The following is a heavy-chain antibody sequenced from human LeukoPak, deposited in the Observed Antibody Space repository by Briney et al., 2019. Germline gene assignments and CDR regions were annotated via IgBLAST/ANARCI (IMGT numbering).Heavy chain of an antibody. CDR2: ISGNGGST. J-gene: IGHJ4*02. D-gene: IGHD5-24*01. CDR1: GFTFSSNS. V-gene: IGHV3-64*04. Sequence: GGSLRLSCSASGFTFSSNSMHWVRQAPGKGLEYVSAISGNGGSTYYADSVKGRFTISRDNSKNTLYLQMNSLRAEDTAVYYCARERIGDGYNYAYWGQGTLVTVSS. CDR3: ARERIGDGYNYAY.